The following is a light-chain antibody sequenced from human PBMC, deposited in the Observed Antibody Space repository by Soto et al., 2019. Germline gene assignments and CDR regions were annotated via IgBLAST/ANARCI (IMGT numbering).Light chain of an antibody. CDR2: AAA. J-gene: IGKJ2*01. V-gene: IGKV1-39*01. CDR3: QQSYSTPT. Sequence: DIQMTQSPSSLSASVGDRVTITCRASQSISSYLNWYQQKPGKAPKLLIYAAASLQSGVPSRFSGSGSGTDFNITISRLQPEDFATYDCQQSYSTPTFGQGTKLEIK. CDR1: QSISSY.